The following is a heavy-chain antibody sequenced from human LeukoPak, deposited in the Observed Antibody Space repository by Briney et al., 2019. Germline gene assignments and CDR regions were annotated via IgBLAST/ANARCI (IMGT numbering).Heavy chain of an antibody. D-gene: IGHD1-26*01. CDR3: AREVGAVDY. CDR2: ISSSSDIR. V-gene: IGHV3-48*04. J-gene: IGHJ4*02. Sequence: GGSLRLSCAASGFTFSSYSMNWVRQAPGKGLEWVSYISSSSDIRYNADSVKGRFTISRDNAKNSLYLQMNSLRVEDTAVYYCAREVGAVDYWGQGTLVTVS. CDR1: GFTFSSYS.